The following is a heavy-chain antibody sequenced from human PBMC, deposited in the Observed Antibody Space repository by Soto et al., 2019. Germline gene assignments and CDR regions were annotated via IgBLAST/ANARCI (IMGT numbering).Heavy chain of an antibody. J-gene: IGHJ4*02. D-gene: IGHD1-26*01. CDR3: ARRGSGSYYDY. V-gene: IGHV3-23*01. CDR2: ISGSGGST. CDR1: GFTFSSYA. Sequence: EVQLLESGGGLVQPGGSLRLSCAASGFTFSSYAMRWVRQAPGKGLEWVSAISGSGGSTYYADSVKGRFTISRDNSKNTLYLKMNRLRAEDTAVYYCARRGSGSYYDYWGQGTLVTVSS.